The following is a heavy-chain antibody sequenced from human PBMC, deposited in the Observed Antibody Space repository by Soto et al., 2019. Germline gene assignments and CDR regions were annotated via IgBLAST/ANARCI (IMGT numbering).Heavy chain of an antibody. J-gene: IGHJ6*02. Sequence: GGSLRLSCAASGFTFSSYSMNWVRQAPGKGLEWVSSISSSSSYIYYADSVKGRFTISRDNAKNSLYLQMNSLRAEDTAVYYCARDKAVAGPYYYYGMDVWRQGTTVTVSS. CDR3: ARDKAVAGPYYYYGMDV. CDR2: ISSSSSYI. CDR1: GFTFSSYS. V-gene: IGHV3-21*01. D-gene: IGHD6-19*01.